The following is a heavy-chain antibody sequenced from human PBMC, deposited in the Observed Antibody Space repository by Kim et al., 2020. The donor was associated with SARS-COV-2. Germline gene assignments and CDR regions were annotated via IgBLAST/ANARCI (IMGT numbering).Heavy chain of an antibody. J-gene: IGHJ5*02. CDR1: GYTLTELS. V-gene: IGHV1-24*01. Sequence: ASVKVSCKVSGYTLTELSMHWVRQAPGKGLEWMGGFDPEDGETIYAQKFQGRVTMTEDTSTDTAYMELSSLRSEDTAVYYCATACPYDFWITPTGGCGWFDPWGQGTLVTVSS. CDR3: ATACPYDFWITPTGGCGWFDP. CDR2: FDPEDGET. D-gene: IGHD3-3*01.